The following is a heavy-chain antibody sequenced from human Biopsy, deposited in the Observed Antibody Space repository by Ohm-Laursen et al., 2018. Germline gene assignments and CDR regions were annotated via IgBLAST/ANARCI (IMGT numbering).Heavy chain of an antibody. D-gene: IGHD4-11*01. V-gene: IGHV3-21*01. J-gene: IGHJ2*01. CDR1: GFTFSSYS. CDR2: ISTSSTYI. Sequence: SLRLSCTASGFTFSSYSMNWVRQAPGKGLEWVSSISTSSTYIYYADSVKGRISISRDDALNSLYLQMNSLRAEDTAVYFCARDGKRWDYSTYFSWHFDLWGRGTLATVSS. CDR3: ARDGKRWDYSTYFSWHFDL.